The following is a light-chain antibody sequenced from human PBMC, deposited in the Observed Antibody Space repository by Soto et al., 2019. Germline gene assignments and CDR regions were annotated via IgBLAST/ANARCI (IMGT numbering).Light chain of an antibody. CDR2: EGT. J-gene: IGLJ1*01. CDR3: CSYADSSNYV. Sequence: QSVLTPPASVSGSPGQSITISCSGTTSDVGGYNLVSWYQQHTAKAPKLLIYEGTQRPSGVSSRFSGSKSGNTASLTISGLQAEDEADYYCCSYADSSNYVFGTGTKVTVL. V-gene: IGLV2-23*01. CDR1: TSDVGGYNL.